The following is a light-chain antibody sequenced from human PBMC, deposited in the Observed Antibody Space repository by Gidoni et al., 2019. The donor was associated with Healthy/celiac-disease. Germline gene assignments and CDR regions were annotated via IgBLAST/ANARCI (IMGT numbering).Light chain of an antibody. CDR2: DTS. V-gene: IGKV3-11*01. Sequence: EIVFTQSPATLSLSPGERATLSCRASQRVSSYLAWYQQKPGQAPRLLITDTSNRATGIPARFRGRGSETDFTLTISILEPENFAVYYCQQHSNWPLTFXGXTKVXIK. CDR1: QRVSSY. J-gene: IGKJ4*01. CDR3: QQHSNWPLT.